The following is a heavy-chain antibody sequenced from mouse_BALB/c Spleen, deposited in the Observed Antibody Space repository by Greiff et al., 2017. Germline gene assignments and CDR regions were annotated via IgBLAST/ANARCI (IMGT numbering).Heavy chain of an antibody. D-gene: IGHD1-1*01. CDR1: GFTFSSYG. CDR2: ISSGGSYT. CDR3: ARLPSTVVDYYAMDY. Sequence: DVHLVESGGDLVKPGGSLKLSCAASGFTFSSYGMSWVRQTPDKRLEWVATISSGGSYTYYPDSVKGRFTISRDNAKNTLYLQMSSLKSEDTAMYYCARLPSTVVDYYAMDYWGQGTSVTVSS. V-gene: IGHV5-6*01. J-gene: IGHJ4*01.